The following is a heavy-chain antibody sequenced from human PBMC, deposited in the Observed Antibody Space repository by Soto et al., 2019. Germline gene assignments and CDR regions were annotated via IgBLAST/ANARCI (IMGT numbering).Heavy chain of an antibody. J-gene: IGHJ4*02. CDR2: INSDGSST. V-gene: IGHV3-74*01. Sequence: EVQLVESGGGLVQPGGSLRLSCAASEFTFTSCWMHWVRQAPGKGLEWVSRINSDGSSTRHADSVRGRFTISSDIAKNTLYLQMNSLRVEDTAVYYCARGGPGYYFDYWGQGTLVTVSS. CDR3: ARGGPGYYFDY. CDR1: EFTFTSCW.